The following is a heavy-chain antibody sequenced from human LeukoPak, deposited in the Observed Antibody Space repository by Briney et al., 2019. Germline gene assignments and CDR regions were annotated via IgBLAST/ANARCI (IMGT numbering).Heavy chain of an antibody. J-gene: IGHJ4*02. D-gene: IGHD4/OR15-4a*01. CDR3: ARSATGAYFDY. Sequence: GWSVRLSCAASGFTFSSYWMHWVRQAPGKGLVWVSRINCDGSGTTCADSVKGRFTFSRDNAKNTLYLQMNSLRAEDTAMYYCARSATGAYFDYWGQGTLVTVSS. V-gene: IGHV3-74*01. CDR2: INCDGSGT. CDR1: GFTFSSYW.